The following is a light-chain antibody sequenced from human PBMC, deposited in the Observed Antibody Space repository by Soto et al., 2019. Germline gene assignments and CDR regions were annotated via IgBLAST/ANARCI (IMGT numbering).Light chain of an antibody. CDR3: QQSYSYPWT. Sequence: DIQMTQSPSTLSASVGDRVTITCRASQSISSWLAWYQQKPGKAPKFLIYDASSLESGVPSRFSGSGSGTEFTLTISSLQPEDFATYYCQQSYSYPWTFGQGTKVDIK. J-gene: IGKJ1*01. V-gene: IGKV1-5*01. CDR1: QSISSW. CDR2: DAS.